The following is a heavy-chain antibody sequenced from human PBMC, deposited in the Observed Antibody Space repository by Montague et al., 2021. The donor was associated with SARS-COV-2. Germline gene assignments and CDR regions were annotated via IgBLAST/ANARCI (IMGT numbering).Heavy chain of an antibody. J-gene: IGHJ6*02. CDR3: ARDAVGGLDV. V-gene: IGHV4-31*03. CDR2: ISYSGRT. D-gene: IGHD6-19*01. CDR1: GGSISSDDSY. Sequence: TLSLTCIVSGGSISSDDSYWTWIRQHPGKGLEWIGYISYSGRTSYNVSLKSRLTISADTSDNQFSLKLTSMTAADTALYFCARDAVGGLDVWGQGTTVTVSS.